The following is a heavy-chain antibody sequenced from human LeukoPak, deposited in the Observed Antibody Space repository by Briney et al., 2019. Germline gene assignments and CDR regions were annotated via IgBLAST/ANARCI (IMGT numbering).Heavy chain of an antibody. Sequence: GGSLRLSCAASGFTFHYYGLSWLRQAPGKGLEWVSTINWNGGSTGYADSLKGRFTISRGNAKNSLYPQMNSLRAEDTALYYCARVSDIAVAAYFDYWGQGTLVTVSS. CDR1: GFTFHYYG. D-gene: IGHD6-19*01. CDR3: ARVSDIAVAAYFDY. J-gene: IGHJ4*02. V-gene: IGHV3-20*04. CDR2: INWNGGST.